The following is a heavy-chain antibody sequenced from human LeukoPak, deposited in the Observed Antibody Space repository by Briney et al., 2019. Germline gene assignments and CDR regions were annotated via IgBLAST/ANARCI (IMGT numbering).Heavy chain of an antibody. CDR1: GFTFSNYA. D-gene: IGHD3-10*01. CDR2: ISYDGSTQ. Sequence: QPGRSLRLSCAASGFTFSNYALPWVRQAPGKGLEWVAVISYDGSTQYYADSVKGRFTISRDNSKNTLYLQMNGLSTEDTAVYYCARAGDYGSGSFRWRHFDYWGQGTLVTVSS. J-gene: IGHJ4*02. V-gene: IGHV3-30-3*01. CDR3: ARAGDYGSGSFRWRHFDY.